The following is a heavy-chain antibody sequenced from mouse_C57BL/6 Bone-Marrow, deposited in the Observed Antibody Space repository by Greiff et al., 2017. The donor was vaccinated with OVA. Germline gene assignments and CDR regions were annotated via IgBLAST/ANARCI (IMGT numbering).Heavy chain of an antibody. CDR1: GYTFTSYW. V-gene: IGHV1-52*01. J-gene: IGHJ1*03. D-gene: IGHD1-1*01. CDR2: IDPSDSET. CDR3: AVITTVVVPYVDV. Sequence: VQLQQPGAELVRPGSSVKLSCKASGYTFTSYWMHWVKQRPIQGLEWIGNIDPSDSETHYNQKFKDKATLTVDKSSSTAYMQLSSLTSEDSAVYYCAVITTVVVPYVDVWGTGTTVTVSS.